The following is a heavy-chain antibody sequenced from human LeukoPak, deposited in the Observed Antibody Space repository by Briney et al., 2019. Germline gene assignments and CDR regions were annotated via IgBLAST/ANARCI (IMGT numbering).Heavy chain of an antibody. J-gene: IGHJ3*02. V-gene: IGHV3-48*02. CDR2: ISSSSSTI. CDR1: GFTFSSYS. D-gene: IGHD6-6*01. Sequence: GGSLRLSCAASGFTFSSYSMNWVRQAPGKGLEWISYISSSSSTIYYADSVKGRFTISRDNAKNSLYLQMNSLRDEDTAVYYCAREYSSSSGRAFDIWGQGTMVTVSS. CDR3: AREYSSSSGRAFDI.